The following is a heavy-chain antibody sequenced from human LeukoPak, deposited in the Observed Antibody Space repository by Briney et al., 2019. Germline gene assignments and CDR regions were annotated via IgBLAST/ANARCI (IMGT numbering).Heavy chain of an antibody. CDR1: GFTFSSYS. J-gene: IGHJ6*03. D-gene: IGHD6-13*01. CDR3: ARVGSSWYYYYYYMDV. CDR2: ISSSSSYI. V-gene: IGHV3-21*01. Sequence: GGSLRLSCAASGFTFSSYSMNWVRQAPGKGLEWVSSISSSSSYIYYADSVKGRFTISRDNAKNSLYLQMNSLRAEDTAVYYCARVGSSWYYYYYYMDVWGKGTTVTISS.